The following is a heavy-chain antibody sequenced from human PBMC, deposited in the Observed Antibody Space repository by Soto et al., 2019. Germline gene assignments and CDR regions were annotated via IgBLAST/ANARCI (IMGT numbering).Heavy chain of an antibody. CDR1: GGSISSYY. CDR2: IYYSGST. V-gene: IGHV4-59*01. D-gene: IGHD2-8*01. Sequence: QVQLQESGPGLVKPSETLSLTCTVSGGSISSYYWSWIRQPPGKGLEWIGYIYYSGSTNYNPSLKSRVTISVDTSKNQFSLKLSSVTAADTAVYYCARDLGCTNGVCAFDIWGQGTMVTVSS. J-gene: IGHJ3*02. CDR3: ARDLGCTNGVCAFDI.